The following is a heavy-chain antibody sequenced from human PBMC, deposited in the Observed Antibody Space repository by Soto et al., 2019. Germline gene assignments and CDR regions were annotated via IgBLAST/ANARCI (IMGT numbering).Heavy chain of an antibody. Sequence: PSETLSLTCAVYGGSFSVYYWSWIRQPPGKGLEWIGEINHSGSTNYNPSLKSRVTISVDTSKNQFSLKLSSVTAADTAVYYCARAGSSGYFGGYYYYGMDVWGQGTTVTVSS. CDR2: INHSGST. J-gene: IGHJ6*02. CDR3: ARAGSSGYFGGYYYYGMDV. D-gene: IGHD3-22*01. CDR1: GGSFSVYY. V-gene: IGHV4-34*01.